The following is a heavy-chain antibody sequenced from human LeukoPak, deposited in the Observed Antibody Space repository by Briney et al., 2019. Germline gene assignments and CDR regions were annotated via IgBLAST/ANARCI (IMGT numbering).Heavy chain of an antibody. V-gene: IGHV1-24*01. D-gene: IGHD3-10*01. CDR2: FDPEDGET. J-gene: IGHJ6*03. CDR1: GYTLTELS. CDR3: ARTPSHGGYYYYMDV. Sequence: EASVKVSCKVSGYTLTELSMHWVRQAPGKGLEWMGGFDPEDGETIYAQKFQGRVTMTRNTSISTAYMELRSLRSDDTAVYYCARTPSHGGYYYYMDVWGKGTTVTISS.